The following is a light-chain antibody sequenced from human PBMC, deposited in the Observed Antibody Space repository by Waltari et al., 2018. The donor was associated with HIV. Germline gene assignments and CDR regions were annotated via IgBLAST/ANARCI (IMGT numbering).Light chain of an antibody. J-gene: IGLJ2*01. CDR3: SSYTSSNTVV. CDR2: EVT. Sequence: QSALTQPASVSGSPGQSITISCTGTSSDVGGYNYVSWYQQHPGNAPKVMIYEVTNRPSGVSNRFSGSKSGNTASLTISGLQAEDEADYYCSSYTSSNTVVFGGGTKLTVL. CDR1: SSDVGGYNY. V-gene: IGLV2-14*01.